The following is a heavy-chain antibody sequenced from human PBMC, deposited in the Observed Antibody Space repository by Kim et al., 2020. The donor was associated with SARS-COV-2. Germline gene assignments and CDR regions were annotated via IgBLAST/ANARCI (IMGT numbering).Heavy chain of an antibody. CDR2: IYHSGST. D-gene: IGHD6-13*01. CDR1: GGSISSGGYS. J-gene: IGHJ4*02. CDR3: ASYSSRSPRHFDY. Sequence: SETLSLTCAVSGGSISSGGYSWSWIRQPPGKGLEWIGYIYHSGSTYYNPSLKSRVTISVDRSKNQFSLKLSSVTAADTAVYYCASYSSRSPRHFDYWGQGTLVTVSS. V-gene: IGHV4-30-2*01.